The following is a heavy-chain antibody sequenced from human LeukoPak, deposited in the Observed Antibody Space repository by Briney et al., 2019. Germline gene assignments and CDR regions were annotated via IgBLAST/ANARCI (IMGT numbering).Heavy chain of an antibody. CDR3: AKDLSPARSPSED. V-gene: IGHV1-18*01. D-gene: IGHD6-6*01. CDR2: ISVYNGET. CDR1: GYTFTSYG. Sequence: ASVKVSCKASGYTFTSYGINWVRQAPGQGLEWMGWISVYNGETKYAQKVQGRVTMTTDTSTSTAYMELRSLTSDDTAVYYCAKDLSPARSPSEDWGQGTLVTVSS. J-gene: IGHJ4*02.